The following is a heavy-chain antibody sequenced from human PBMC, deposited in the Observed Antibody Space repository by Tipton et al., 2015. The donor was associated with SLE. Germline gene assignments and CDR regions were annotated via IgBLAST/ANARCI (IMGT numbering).Heavy chain of an antibody. CDR2: INHSGST. J-gene: IGHJ2*01. CDR1: GGSISSYY. Sequence: LRLSCTVSGGSISSYYWSWIRQPPGKGLEWIGEINHSGSTNYNPSLKSRVTISVDTSKNQFSLKLSSVTAADTAVYYCARGSNGNFDLRGRGTLVTVSS. V-gene: IGHV4-34*01. D-gene: IGHD2-8*01. CDR3: ARGSNGNFDL.